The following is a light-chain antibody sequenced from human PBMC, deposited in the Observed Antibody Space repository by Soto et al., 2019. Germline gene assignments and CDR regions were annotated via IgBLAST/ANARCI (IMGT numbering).Light chain of an antibody. J-gene: IGKJ3*01. V-gene: IGKV3-20*01. CDR1: QSLRGL. Sequence: EVVLTQSPVTLSLSPGERATLSCRASQSLRGLLAWYQQKPGQAPRLLIYGASSRATGIPGRFSGSGSGTDFTLTISRLEPEDFAVYYCQQYGRSPFTFGPGTKVDIK. CDR2: GAS. CDR3: QQYGRSPFT.